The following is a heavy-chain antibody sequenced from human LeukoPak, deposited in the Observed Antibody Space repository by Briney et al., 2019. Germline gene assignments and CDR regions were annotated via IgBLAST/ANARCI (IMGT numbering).Heavy chain of an antibody. Sequence: SETLSLTCAVYGESFTDYYWNWIRQSPGKGLEWIGDINHSGSTNYNPSLKSRVTISKDTSKKQFSLKLSSVTAADTAVYSCARGTLVRGISNWGQGALVTVSS. CDR1: GESFTDYY. V-gene: IGHV4-34*01. CDR3: ARGTLVRGISN. J-gene: IGHJ4*02. CDR2: INHSGST. D-gene: IGHD3-10*02.